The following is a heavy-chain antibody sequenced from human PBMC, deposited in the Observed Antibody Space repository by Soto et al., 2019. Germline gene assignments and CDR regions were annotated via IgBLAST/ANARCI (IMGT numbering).Heavy chain of an antibody. V-gene: IGHV1-69*01. Sequence: QVQLAQSGAEMTKPGSSVKVSCRASGGSFSDFAFSWVRQAPGQGLEWMGGIIPMFAATKYAQRLQDRVTITADESTNTVYLALNSLTSEDTAIYYCARGAIVAVPAALSSYHDYTNYRFDSWGQGTLVIVSS. D-gene: IGHD2-15*01. CDR2: IIPMFAAT. CDR1: GGSFSDFA. J-gene: IGHJ4*02. CDR3: ARGAIVAVPAALSSYHDYTNYRFDS.